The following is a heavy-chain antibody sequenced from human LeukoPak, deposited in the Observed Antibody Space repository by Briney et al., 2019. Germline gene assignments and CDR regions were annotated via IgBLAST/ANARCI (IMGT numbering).Heavy chain of an antibody. CDR2: RSIYNGNT. V-gene: IGHV1-18*01. CDR1: GYDFINYG. J-gene: IGHJ4*02. CDR3: GRGGPFPSGSSSREYYLDY. Sequence: ASVKVSCXASGYDFINYGISWLRQAHGQGLEWMGWRSIYNGNTNYKLQGRVTMTIDTSTSTAYMEVRSLRSDDTAVYYCGRGGPFPSGSSSREYYLDYWGQGTLVIVSS. D-gene: IGHD6-6*01.